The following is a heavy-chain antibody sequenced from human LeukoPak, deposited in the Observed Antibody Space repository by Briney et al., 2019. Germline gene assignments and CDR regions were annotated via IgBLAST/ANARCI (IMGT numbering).Heavy chain of an antibody. D-gene: IGHD4-23*01. V-gene: IGHV3-23*01. CDR1: GFTFSSYA. Sequence: GGSLRLSCAASGFTFSSYAMSCVPQAPGKGLECVSAICGSGGSTYYADSVKGRFTISKDNSKNTLYLQMNSLRAEDTAVYYCAKVGNSYYYYGMDVWGQGTTVTVSS. CDR2: ICGSGGST. CDR3: AKVGNSYYYYGMDV. J-gene: IGHJ6*02.